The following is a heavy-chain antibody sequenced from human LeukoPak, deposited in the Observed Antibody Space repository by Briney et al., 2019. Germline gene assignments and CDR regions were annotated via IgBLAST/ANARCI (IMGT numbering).Heavy chain of an antibody. D-gene: IGHD3-10*01. CDR2: INTNGDDT. V-gene: IGHV3-64D*09. CDR1: GFTFSTYA. CDR3: VKDLRGGGYYTSFDY. Sequence: PGGSLGLSCSASGFTFSTYAMHWVRQAPGKGLEHVSTINTNGDDTYYAGSEKGRFTISRDNSKRTLYLQMSSLRAEDTAVYYCVKDLRGGGYYTSFDYWGQGTLVTVSS. J-gene: IGHJ4*02.